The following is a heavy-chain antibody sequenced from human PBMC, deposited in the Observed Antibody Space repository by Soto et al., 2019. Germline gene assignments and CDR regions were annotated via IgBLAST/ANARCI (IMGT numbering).Heavy chain of an antibody. J-gene: IGHJ4*02. Sequence: SETPSLTCIVSGESISSSSYYWGWIRQPPGKGLEWIGSIYYSGRTYYNPSFKSRVTISIDTSKNQFSLKLSSVTATDTAVYYCARQRTTVVTQAYFDHWGQGALVTVSS. CDR3: ARQRTTVVTQAYFDH. V-gene: IGHV4-39*01. D-gene: IGHD2-21*02. CDR2: IYYSGRT. CDR1: GESISSSSYY.